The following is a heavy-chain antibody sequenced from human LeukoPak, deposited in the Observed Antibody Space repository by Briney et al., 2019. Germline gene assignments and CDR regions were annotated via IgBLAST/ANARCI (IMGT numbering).Heavy chain of an antibody. CDR3: AREAVGAAIDY. CDR1: GFTFSRHA. D-gene: IGHD1-26*01. Sequence: QAGRSLRLSCAASGFTFSRHAMHWVRQAPGKGLEYVSVISSNGGSTYYGNSVKGRFTISRDSSKNTLYLQMGSLRTEDMAVYYCAREAVGAAIDYWGQGTLVTVSS. V-gene: IGHV3-64*01. J-gene: IGHJ4*02. CDR2: ISSNGGST.